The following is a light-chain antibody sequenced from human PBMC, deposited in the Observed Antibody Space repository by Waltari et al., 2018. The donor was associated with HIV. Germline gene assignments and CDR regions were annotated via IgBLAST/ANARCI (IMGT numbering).Light chain of an antibody. CDR2: SKS. J-gene: IGLJ2*01. V-gene: IGLV1-44*01. Sequence: QSELTQSPSASGTPGQRVTISCSGSRSNIGTNSVNWYQQLPGTAPKLLSYSKSQRPSGVPDRFSGSKSGTSASLAITGLQSEDEADYYCAAWDDSLNGHVVFGGGTKLTVL. CDR1: RSNIGTNS. CDR3: AAWDDSLNGHVV.